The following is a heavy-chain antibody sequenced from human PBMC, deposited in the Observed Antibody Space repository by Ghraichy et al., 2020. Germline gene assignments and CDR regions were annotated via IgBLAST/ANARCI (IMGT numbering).Heavy chain of an antibody. CDR3: AKSYDPGYCTNGVCRTPNYFDP. CDR1: GFMFRNYA. D-gene: IGHD2-8*01. J-gene: IGHJ5*02. Sequence: GSLRLSCEASGFMFRNYAMSWVRQAPGKGLEWVSAISGNGDSTYYADSVKGRLTISRDNSKNTLFLQMDSLGSEDTALYFCAKSYDPGYCTNGVCRTPNYFDPWGQGTLVTVSS. V-gene: IGHV3-23*01. CDR2: ISGNGDST.